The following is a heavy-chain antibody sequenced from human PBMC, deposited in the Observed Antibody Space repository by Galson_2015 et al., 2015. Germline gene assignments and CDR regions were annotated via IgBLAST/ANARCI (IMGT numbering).Heavy chain of an antibody. Sequence: SLRLSCAASGFTFSSYGMHWVRQAPGKGLEWVAVISYDGSNKYYADSVKGRFTISRDNSKNTLYLQMNSLRAEDTAVYYCARDRTKRGYSYGYGVLDVWGQGTTVTVSS. CDR1: GFTFSSYG. D-gene: IGHD5-18*01. CDR3: ARDRTKRGYSYGYGVLDV. V-gene: IGHV3-30*03. J-gene: IGHJ6*02. CDR2: ISYDGSNK.